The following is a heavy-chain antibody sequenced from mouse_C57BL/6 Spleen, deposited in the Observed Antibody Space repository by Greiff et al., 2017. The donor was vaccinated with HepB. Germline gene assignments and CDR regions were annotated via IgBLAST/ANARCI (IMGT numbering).Heavy chain of an antibody. Sequence: EVQRVESGGGLVKPGGSLKLSCAASGFTFSSYAMSWVRQTPEKRLEWVATISDGGSYTYYPDNVKGRFIISRDNAKNNLYLQMSHLKSEDTAMYYCVRDSSYWYFDVWGTGTTVTVSS. J-gene: IGHJ1*03. D-gene: IGHD1-3*01. V-gene: IGHV5-4*01. CDR1: GFTFSSYA. CDR3: VRDSSYWYFDV. CDR2: ISDGGSYT.